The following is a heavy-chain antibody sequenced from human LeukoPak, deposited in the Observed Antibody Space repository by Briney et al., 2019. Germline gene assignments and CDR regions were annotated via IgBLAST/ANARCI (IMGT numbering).Heavy chain of an antibody. Sequence: SETLSLTCTVSGGSIRSSYYYWGWIRQPPGKGLEWVGGINQTGSTNYNPSLKSRVTISVDTSKNQFSLKLSSVTAADTAVYYCARGRGRCSGGSRYSKPLDYYYYGMDVWGQRTTVTVSS. CDR1: GGSIRSSYYY. V-gene: IGHV4-39*07. CDR3: ARGRGRCSGGSRYSKPLDYYYYGMDV. D-gene: IGHD2-15*01. J-gene: IGHJ6*02. CDR2: INQTGST.